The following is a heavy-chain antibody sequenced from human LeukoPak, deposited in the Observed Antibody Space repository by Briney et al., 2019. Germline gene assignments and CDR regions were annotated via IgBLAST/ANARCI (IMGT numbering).Heavy chain of an antibody. CDR3: ARDLDHYSSSWYYAFDI. CDR1: GGSFSGYY. V-gene: IGHV4-34*01. J-gene: IGHJ3*02. D-gene: IGHD6-13*01. CDR2: INHSGST. Sequence: PSETLSLTCAVYGGSFSGYYWSWIRQPPGKGLEWIGEINHSGSTNYNPSLKSRVTISVDTSKNQFSLKLSSVTAADTAVYYCARDLDHYSSSWYYAFDIWGQGTMVTVSS.